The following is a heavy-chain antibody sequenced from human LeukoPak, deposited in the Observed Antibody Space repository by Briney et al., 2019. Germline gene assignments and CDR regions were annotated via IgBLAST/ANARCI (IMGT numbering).Heavy chain of an antibody. CDR3: ARYYYDSSGSFDY. V-gene: IGHV1-8*01. CDR1: GCTFTSYD. CDR2: MNPNSGNT. J-gene: IGHJ4*02. D-gene: IGHD3-22*01. Sequence: ASVKVSCKASGCTFTSYDINWVRQATGQGLEWMGWMNPNSGNTGYAQKLQGRVTMTRNTSISTAYMELSSLRSEDTAMYYCARYYYDSSGSFDYWGQGTLVTVSS.